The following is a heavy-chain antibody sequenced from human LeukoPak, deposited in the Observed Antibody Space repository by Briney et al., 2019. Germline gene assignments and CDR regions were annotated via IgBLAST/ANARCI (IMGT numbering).Heavy chain of an antibody. V-gene: IGHV3-30*03. J-gene: IGHJ6*02. CDR2: ISYEGSNK. CDR3: VRGSGYLYYYYGMDV. Sequence: GGSLRLSCAASGFTFSSYGMHWVRQAPGKGLEWVAVISYEGSNKYYADSVKGRFTISRDNSKNTLYLQMNSLRAEDTAVYYCVRGSGYLYYYYGMDVWGQGTTVTVSS. CDR1: GFTFSSYG. D-gene: IGHD3-3*01.